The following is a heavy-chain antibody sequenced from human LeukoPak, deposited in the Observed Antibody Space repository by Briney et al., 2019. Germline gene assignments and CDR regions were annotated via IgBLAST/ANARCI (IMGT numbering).Heavy chain of an antibody. D-gene: IGHD6-19*01. CDR3: AREQQWLGWFDP. J-gene: IGHJ5*02. V-gene: IGHV3-48*03. CDR2: ISSSGSTI. CDR1: GFTFSSYE. Sequence: GGSLRLSCAASGFTFSSYEMNWVRQAPGKGLEWVSYISSSGSTIYYADSVKGRFTISRDNAKNSLYLQMNSLRAEDTAVYYCAREQQWLGWFDPWGQGTLVTVSS.